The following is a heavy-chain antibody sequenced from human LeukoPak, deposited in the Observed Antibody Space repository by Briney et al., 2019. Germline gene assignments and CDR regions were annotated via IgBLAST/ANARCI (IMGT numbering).Heavy chain of an antibody. Sequence: GGSLRLSCAASGFTFSSYSMNWVRQAPGKGLEWVSSISSSSSYIYYADSVKGRFTISRHNAKNSLYLQMNSLRAEDTAVYYCARTYSSGWPVAFDIWGQGTMVTVSS. J-gene: IGHJ3*02. V-gene: IGHV3-21*01. D-gene: IGHD6-19*01. CDR1: GFTFSSYS. CDR3: ARTYSSGWPVAFDI. CDR2: ISSSSSYI.